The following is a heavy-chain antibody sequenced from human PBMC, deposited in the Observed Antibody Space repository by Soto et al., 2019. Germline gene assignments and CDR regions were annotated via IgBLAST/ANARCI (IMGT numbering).Heavy chain of an antibody. CDR1: GGSISDYSSSHY. CDR3: AVETVGGSPGDC. Sequence: PSETLSFTCTVSGGSISDYSSSHYWSWIRQPAGKGLEWVGRVSTSGHPTYSPSLKSRVTMSLDTSKNQFSLTVNSVTAADTAMYYCAVETVGGSPGDCWGQGTLVTVSS. J-gene: IGHJ1*01. D-gene: IGHD1-26*01. CDR2: VSTSGHP. V-gene: IGHV4-4*07.